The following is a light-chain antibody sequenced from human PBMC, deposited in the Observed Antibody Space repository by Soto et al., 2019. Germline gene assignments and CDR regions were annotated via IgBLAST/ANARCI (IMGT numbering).Light chain of an antibody. Sequence: QSVLTQPPSASGTPGQRVTISCSGSFSNIGSNTVNWYQQVPGTAPKLLIYSDSQRPSGVPDRFSGSRSGTSASLAISGLQSEDEADYHCSAWDDSLSGLVVFGGGTKVTVL. J-gene: IGLJ2*01. CDR1: FSNIGSNT. CDR3: SAWDDSLSGLVV. V-gene: IGLV1-44*01. CDR2: SDS.